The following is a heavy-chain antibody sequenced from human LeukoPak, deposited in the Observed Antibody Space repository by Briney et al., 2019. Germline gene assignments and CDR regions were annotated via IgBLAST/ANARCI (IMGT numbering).Heavy chain of an antibody. J-gene: IGHJ6*02. V-gene: IGHV3-33*01. Sequence: GGSLRLSCAASGFTFSTSGMHWVRQAPGKGLEWVAVIWFDGSNKHYADSVKGRCTISRDNYENKLYLQMNSLRAEDTAVYYCARDPSYCSSTSCYVGSPLYYYYPMDVWGQGTTVTVSS. CDR2: IWFDGSNK. CDR1: GFTFSTSG. CDR3: ARDPSYCSSTSCYVGSPLYYYYPMDV. D-gene: IGHD2-2*01.